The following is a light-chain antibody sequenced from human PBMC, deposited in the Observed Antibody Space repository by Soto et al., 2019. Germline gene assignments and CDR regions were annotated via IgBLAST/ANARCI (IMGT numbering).Light chain of an antibody. J-gene: IGKJ4*01. CDR1: QSVSSQ. V-gene: IGKV3-11*01. CDR3: QQRGNWPSLT. CDR2: DAS. Sequence: EIVLTQSPATLSLSPGERATLSCRASQSVSSQLAWYQQKPGQAPRLLIYDASNRATGIPARFRGSGSGTDFTLTISSLEPEDFAAYYCQQRGNWPSLTFGGGTKVEIK.